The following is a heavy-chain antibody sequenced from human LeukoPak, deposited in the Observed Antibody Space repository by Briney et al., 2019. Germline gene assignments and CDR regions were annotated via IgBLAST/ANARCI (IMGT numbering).Heavy chain of an antibody. Sequence: PGGSLRLSCAASGFTFSSYSMNWVRQAPGKGLEWVSSISSSSSYIYYADSVKGRFTISRDNSKNTLYLQMNSLRAEDTAVYYCAREKGDGDYTPYYFDYWGQGTLVTASS. D-gene: IGHD4-17*01. CDR3: AREKGDGDYTPYYFDY. CDR2: ISSSSSYI. J-gene: IGHJ4*02. CDR1: GFTFSSYS. V-gene: IGHV3-21*01.